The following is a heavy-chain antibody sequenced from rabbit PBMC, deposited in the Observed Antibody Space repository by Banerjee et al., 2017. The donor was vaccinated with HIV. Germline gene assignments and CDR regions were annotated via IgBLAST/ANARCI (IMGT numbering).Heavy chain of an antibody. D-gene: IGHD4-2*01. CDR1: GFSFSSSYW. CDR3: ARDPLVVIGL. CDR2: ISTGGST. J-gene: IGHJ4*01. V-gene: IGHV1S40*01. Sequence: QSLEESGGDLVKPGASLTLTCTASGFSFSSSYWICWVRQAPGKGLEWIGYISTGGSTYYASWVNGRFTISRDTKENTVSLRMTSLTAADTATSFCARDPLVVIGLWGPGTLVTVS.